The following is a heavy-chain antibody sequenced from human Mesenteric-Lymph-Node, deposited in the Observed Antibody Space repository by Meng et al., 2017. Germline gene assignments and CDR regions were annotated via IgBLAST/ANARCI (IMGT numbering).Heavy chain of an antibody. CDR2: IYYGRRA. CDR1: GDSISSSNYH. Sequence: SETLSLTCTVSGDSISSSNYHWGWIRQPPGKGLEWIGSIYYGRRAYYYPSLNGRVTISIDSSKNQFSLKLTSVTAADTALYYCARAITLIVVMDYWGQGTLVTVSS. D-gene: IGHD3-22*01. J-gene: IGHJ4*02. CDR3: ARAITLIVVMDY. V-gene: IGHV4-39*07.